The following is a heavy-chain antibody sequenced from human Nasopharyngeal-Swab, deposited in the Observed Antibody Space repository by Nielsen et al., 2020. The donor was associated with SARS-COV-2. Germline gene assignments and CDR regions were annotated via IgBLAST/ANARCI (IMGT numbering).Heavy chain of an antibody. CDR3: ARELYSSGWYDV. V-gene: IGHV4-59*01. CDR2: IYYSGST. Sequence: WIRQPPGKGLEWIGYIYYSGSTNYNPSLKSRVTISVDTSKNQFSLKLSSVTAADTAVYYCARELYSSGWYDVWGQGTLVNVSS. D-gene: IGHD6-19*01. J-gene: IGHJ5*02.